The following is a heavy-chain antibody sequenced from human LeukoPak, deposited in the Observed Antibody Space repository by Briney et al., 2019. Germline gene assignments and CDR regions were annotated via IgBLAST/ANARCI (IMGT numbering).Heavy chain of an antibody. CDR3: AREHTAMVTGGEFDY. CDR2: INPSGGST. Sequence: GASVKVSCKASGYTFTSYYMHWVRQAPGQGLEWMGIINPSGGSTSYAQKFQGRVTMTRDTSTSTVYMELSSLRSEDTAVYYCAREHTAMVTGGEFDYWGQGTLVTVSS. D-gene: IGHD5-18*01. CDR1: GYTFTSYY. V-gene: IGHV1-46*01. J-gene: IGHJ4*02.